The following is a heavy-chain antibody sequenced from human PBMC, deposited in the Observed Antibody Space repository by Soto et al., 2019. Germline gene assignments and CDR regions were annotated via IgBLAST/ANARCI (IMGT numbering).Heavy chain of an antibody. J-gene: IGHJ4*02. V-gene: IGHV5-51*01. CDR3: ATGGYCSSTSCYNFFDY. Sequence: PGESLKISCKGSGYSFTTDWIGWVRQMPGKGLEWMGIIYPGDSDTRYSPSFQGQVTISADKSITTAYLQWSSLKASDTAMYYYATGGYCSSTSCYNFFDYWGQGTLVTVSS. CDR1: GYSFTTDW. D-gene: IGHD2-2*02. CDR2: IYPGDSDT.